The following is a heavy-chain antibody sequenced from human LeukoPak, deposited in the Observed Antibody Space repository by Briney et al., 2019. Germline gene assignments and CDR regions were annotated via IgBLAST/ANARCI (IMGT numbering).Heavy chain of an antibody. D-gene: IGHD6-19*01. CDR2: ISSSSGYI. J-gene: IGHJ4*02. CDR1: GFTFSSYS. V-gene: IGHV3-21*01. Sequence: GSLRLSCAASGFTFSSYSMNWVRQAPGKGLEWVSSISSSSGYIYYADSVKGRFTISRDNAKNSLYLQMNSLRAEDTAVYYCAAGYSGGWYGDYWGQGTLVTVSS. CDR3: AAGYSGGWYGDY.